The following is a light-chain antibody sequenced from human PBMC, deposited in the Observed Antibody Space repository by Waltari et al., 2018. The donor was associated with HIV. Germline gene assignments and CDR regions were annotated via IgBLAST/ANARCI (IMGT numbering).Light chain of an antibody. CDR3: QQYYSTPDT. V-gene: IGKV4-1*01. CDR1: QSVLYSSNNKNY. Sequence: EIVMTQSPDSLAVSLGERATINCKSSQSVLYSSNNKNYLAWYQQKPGQPPKLLISWASTRESGVPDRFSGSGSGTDFTLTISSLQAEDVAVYYCQQYYSTPDTFGQGTKLEIK. CDR2: WAS. J-gene: IGKJ2*01.